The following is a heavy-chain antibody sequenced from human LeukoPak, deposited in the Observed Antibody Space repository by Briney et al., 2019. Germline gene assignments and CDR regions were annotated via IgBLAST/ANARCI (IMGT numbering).Heavy chain of an antibody. V-gene: IGHV4-61*01. J-gene: IGHJ3*02. CDR2: IHYSGST. CDR3: ARAPDYYDSSGYYYEGAFDI. D-gene: IGHD3-22*01. Sequence: PSETLSLTCTVSGGSVSSGSYYCSWIRQPPGKGLEWIGYIHYSGSTNYNPSLKSRVTISVDTSKDQFSLKLSSVTAADTAVYYCARAPDYYDSSGYYYEGAFDIWGQGTMVTVSS. CDR1: GGSVSSGSYY.